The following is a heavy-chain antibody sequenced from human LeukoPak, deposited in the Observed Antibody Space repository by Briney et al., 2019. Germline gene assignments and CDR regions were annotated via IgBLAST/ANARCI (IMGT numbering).Heavy chain of an antibody. CDR1: GFTFSSSD. J-gene: IGHJ5*02. Sequence: QPGRSLRLSCAASGFTFSSSDMHWVRQAPGKGLEWVAVISYDATNKYYADSVKGRFTLSRDNAKNSLYLQMNSLRVEDTAVYYCARGGSWFDPWGQGTLVTVSS. CDR2: ISYDATNK. D-gene: IGHD2-15*01. V-gene: IGHV3-30*03. CDR3: ARGGSWFDP.